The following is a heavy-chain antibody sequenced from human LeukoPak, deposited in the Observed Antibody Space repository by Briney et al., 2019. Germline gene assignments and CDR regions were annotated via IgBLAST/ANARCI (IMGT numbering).Heavy chain of an antibody. Sequence: PGRSLRLSCAASGFTFDDYAMHWVRQAPGKGLEWVSGISWNSGSIGYADSVKGRLTISRDNAKNSLYLQMNSLRAEDTALYYCAKDTSIAAAGPVDYWGQGTLVTVSS. D-gene: IGHD6-13*01. CDR2: ISWNSGSI. J-gene: IGHJ4*02. CDR1: GFTFDDYA. CDR3: AKDTSIAAAGPVDY. V-gene: IGHV3-9*01.